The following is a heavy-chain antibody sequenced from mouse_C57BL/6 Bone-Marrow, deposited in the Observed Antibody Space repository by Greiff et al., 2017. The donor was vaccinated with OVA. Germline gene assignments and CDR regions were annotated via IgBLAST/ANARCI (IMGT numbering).Heavy chain of an antibody. J-gene: IGHJ3*01. V-gene: IGHV1-81*01. CDR3: ASECNYDWSWLAY. CDR1: GYTFTSYG. CDR2: IYPRSGNT. D-gene: IGHD2-4*01. Sequence: VQLQEPGAELARPGASVKLSCKASGYTFTSYGISWVKQRTGQGLEWIGEIYPRSGNTYYNEKFKSKATLTADKSSSTAYMELSSLTSEDSAVYYCASECNYDWSWLAYWGQGTLVTVSA.